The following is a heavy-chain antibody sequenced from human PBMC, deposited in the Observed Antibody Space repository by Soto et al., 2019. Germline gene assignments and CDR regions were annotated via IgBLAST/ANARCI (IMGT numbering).Heavy chain of an antibody. CDR1: GYTFTDYA. Sequence: QVQLVQSGAEVKKPGASVKVFCKASGYTFTDYAIHWVRQAPGQRLEWMGWIAPGNGNTKYSQNFQGRVTITRDTSATTAYMELSSLRSEDTDVYYCAKGSRMWTPDYWGQGTLVTVSS. V-gene: IGHV1-3*01. CDR3: AKGSRMWTPDY. CDR2: IAPGNGNT. D-gene: IGHD2-21*01. J-gene: IGHJ4*02.